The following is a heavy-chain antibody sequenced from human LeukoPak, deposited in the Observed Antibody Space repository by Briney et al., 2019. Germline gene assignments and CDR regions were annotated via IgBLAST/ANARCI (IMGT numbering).Heavy chain of an antibody. CDR3: ARRIRVGSNNHYYHSNTFPFDY. J-gene: IGHJ4*02. D-gene: IGHD3-22*01. Sequence: SETLSLTCAVYGGSFSGYYWSWIRQPPGKGLEWIGEINHSGSTNYNPSLKSRVTISVDTSKNQFSLKLSPVTAADTAVYYCARRIRVGSNNHYYHSNTFPFDYWGQGTLVTVSS. CDR2: INHSGST. CDR1: GGSFSGYY. V-gene: IGHV4-34*01.